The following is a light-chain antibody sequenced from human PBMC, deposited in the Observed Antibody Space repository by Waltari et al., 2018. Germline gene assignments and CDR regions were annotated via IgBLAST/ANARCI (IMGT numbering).Light chain of an antibody. V-gene: IGLV3-1*01. CDR3: QAWDSSTNVV. CDR2: QDS. CDR1: KLGDKY. Sequence: SYELTQPPSVSVSPGQTASIPCPGDKLGDKYACWYQQKPGQSPGLVIYQDSKRPSGIPERFSGSNSGNTATLTISGTQAMDEADYYCQAWDSSTNVVFGGGTKLTVL. J-gene: IGLJ2*01.